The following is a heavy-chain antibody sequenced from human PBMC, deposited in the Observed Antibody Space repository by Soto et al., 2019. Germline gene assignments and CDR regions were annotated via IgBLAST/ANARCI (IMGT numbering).Heavy chain of an antibody. CDR1: GFSFSNYY. CDR3: ARSLLGVGEPLDL. V-gene: IGHV3-11*01. D-gene: IGHD1-26*01. Sequence: QVQLVDSGGGLVKPGGSLRLSCAASGFSFSNYYFTYIRQAPGKGLEWIAYISSSGTITHYADSVQGRFSISRDNAKYSLSLQLNDLRVEDTAVYYCARSLLGVGEPLDLWGQGTSVLVSS. CDR2: ISSSGTIT. J-gene: IGHJ3*01.